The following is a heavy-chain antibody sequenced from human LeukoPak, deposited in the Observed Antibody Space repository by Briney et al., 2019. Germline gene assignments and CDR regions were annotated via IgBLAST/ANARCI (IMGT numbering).Heavy chain of an antibody. D-gene: IGHD5-24*01. CDR1: GYTFSYYG. CDR2: ISAYNGNT. CDR3: ARSGGRDGYNFAQVFDY. J-gene: IGHJ4*02. V-gene: IGHV1-18*01. Sequence: GASVKVSCKASGYTFSYYGINWLRQAPGQGLEWMGWISAYNGNTNYAQKLQGRVTITADESTSTAYMELSSLRSEDTAVYYCARSGGRDGYNFAQVFDYWGQGTLVTVSS.